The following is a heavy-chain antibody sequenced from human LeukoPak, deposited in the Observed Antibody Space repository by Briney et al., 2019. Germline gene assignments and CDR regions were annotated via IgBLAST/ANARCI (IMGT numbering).Heavy chain of an antibody. Sequence: GGSLRLSCAASGFTFSDAAMTWVRQAPGKGLEWVSLIGASGESTYYADSVKGRFTISRDNSKNTLSLQMNSLRVEDTAMYFCAKDIQLSTWGLGTMVTVSS. CDR2: IGASGEST. D-gene: IGHD5-24*01. CDR1: GFTFSDAA. CDR3: AKDIQLST. J-gene: IGHJ3*01. V-gene: IGHV3-23*01.